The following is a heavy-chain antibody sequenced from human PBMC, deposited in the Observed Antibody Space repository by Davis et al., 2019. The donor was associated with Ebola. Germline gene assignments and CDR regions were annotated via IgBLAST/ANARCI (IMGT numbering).Heavy chain of an antibody. J-gene: IGHJ4*02. CDR2: VIHKSGAT. CDR3: ARGHNYAHEY. V-gene: IGHV1-2*06. Sequence: ASVKVSCKASGYTFTDYNIHWMRQAPGQGLEWLGRVIHKSGATNYAQKFQGRVTMTRDTSISTVYMELSSLRYDDTADYYCARGHNYAHEYWGQGTLVTVSS. CDR1: GYTFTDYN. D-gene: IGHD4-11*01.